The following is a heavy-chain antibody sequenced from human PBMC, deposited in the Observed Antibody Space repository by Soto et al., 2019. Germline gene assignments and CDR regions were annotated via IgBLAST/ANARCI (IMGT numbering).Heavy chain of an antibody. Sequence: QVQLVESGGGVVQPGRSLRLSCAASGFTFSSYAMHWVRQAPGKGLEWVAVISYDGSNKYYADSVKGRFTISRDNSKNTLYLQMNSLRAEDTAVYYCARGSFLYGDYVLNYWGQGTLVTVSS. CDR1: GFTFSSYA. J-gene: IGHJ4*02. D-gene: IGHD4-17*01. CDR3: ARGSFLYGDYVLNY. V-gene: IGHV3-30-3*01. CDR2: ISYDGSNK.